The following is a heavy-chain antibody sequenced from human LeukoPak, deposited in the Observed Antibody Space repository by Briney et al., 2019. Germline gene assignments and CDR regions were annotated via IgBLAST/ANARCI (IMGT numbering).Heavy chain of an antibody. CDR3: ARALYYYDSSGYPGSS. D-gene: IGHD3-22*01. V-gene: IGHV3-48*04. CDR1: GFTFSSYT. Sequence: GGSLRLSCAASGFTFSSYTMNWVRQPPGKGLEWVSNIGTSSTTIYYADSVKGRFTISRDNAKNSLFLQMNSLRAEDTAVYYCARALYYYDSSGYPGSSWGQGTLVTVSS. CDR2: IGTSSTTI. J-gene: IGHJ5*02.